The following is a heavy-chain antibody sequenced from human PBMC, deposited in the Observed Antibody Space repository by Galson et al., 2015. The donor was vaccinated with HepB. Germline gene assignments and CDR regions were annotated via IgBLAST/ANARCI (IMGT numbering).Heavy chain of an antibody. Sequence: QSGAEVKKPGESLKISCKGSGYSFTSYWIGWVRQMPGKGLEWMGTIAPSDSYINYSPSFQGHVTILDDTSINTVYLRWSSLKASDTAIYYCARRVGRGDYYYGLDVWGQGTTVTASS. V-gene: IGHV5-10-1*01. J-gene: IGHJ6*02. CDR3: ARRVGRGDYYYGLDV. D-gene: IGHD1-26*01. CDR1: GYSFTSYW. CDR2: IAPSDSYI.